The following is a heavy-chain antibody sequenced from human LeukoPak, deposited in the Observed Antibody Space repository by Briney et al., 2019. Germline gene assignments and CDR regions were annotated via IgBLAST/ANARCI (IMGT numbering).Heavy chain of an antibody. CDR2: FDPEDGET. CDR1: GYTLTELS. J-gene: IGHJ4*02. CDR3: ATALLVVSAATFDY. D-gene: IGHD2-2*01. V-gene: IGHV1-24*01. Sequence: EASVKVSCKVSGYTLTELSMHWVRQAPGKGLEWMGGFDPEDGETIYAQKFQGRVTMTEDTSTDTAYMELSSLRSEDTAVYYCATALLVVSAATFDYWGQGTLVTVSS.